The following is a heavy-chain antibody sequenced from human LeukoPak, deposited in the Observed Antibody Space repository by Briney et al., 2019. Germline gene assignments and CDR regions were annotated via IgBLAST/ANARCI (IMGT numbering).Heavy chain of an antibody. CDR2: IYYSGST. Sequence: SETLSLTCSVSGGSISSSSYYWGWICLPPGRGLEWIGSIYYSGSTYYNPSLKSRVTISVDTSKNQFSQKLSSVTAADTAVYYCARQDYDILTGYSDYFDYWGQGTLVTVSS. CDR1: GGSISSSSYY. J-gene: IGHJ4*02. CDR3: ARQDYDILTGYSDYFDY. D-gene: IGHD3-9*01. V-gene: IGHV4-39*01.